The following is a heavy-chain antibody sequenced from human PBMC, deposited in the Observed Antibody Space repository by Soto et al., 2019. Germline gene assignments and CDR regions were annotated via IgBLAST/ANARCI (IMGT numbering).Heavy chain of an antibody. J-gene: IGHJ5*02. CDR3: ARSGYYGSGSYYNGWFDP. CDR1: GGSISSYY. D-gene: IGHD3-10*01. CDR2: IYYSGST. V-gene: IGHV4-59*01. Sequence: QVQLQESGPGPVKPSETLSLTCTVSGGSISSYYWSWIRQPPGKGLEWIGYIYYSGSTNYNPSLKSRVTISVDTSKNQFSLKLSSVTAADTAVYYCARSGYYGSGSYYNGWFDPWGQGTLVTVSS.